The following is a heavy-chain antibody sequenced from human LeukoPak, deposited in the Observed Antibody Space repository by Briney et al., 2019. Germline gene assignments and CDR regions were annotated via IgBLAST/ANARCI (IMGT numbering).Heavy chain of an antibody. J-gene: IGHJ5*02. Sequence: ASVKVSCKASGYTFTNYDINWVRQATGQGLEWMGWMNPNSGNTGYAQKFQGRVTMTRNTSISTAYMELSSLRSEDTVVYYCARGDLLESGFDPWGQGTLVTVSS. CDR3: ARGDLLESGFDP. CDR1: GYTFTNYD. D-gene: IGHD3-3*01. V-gene: IGHV1-8*01. CDR2: MNPNSGNT.